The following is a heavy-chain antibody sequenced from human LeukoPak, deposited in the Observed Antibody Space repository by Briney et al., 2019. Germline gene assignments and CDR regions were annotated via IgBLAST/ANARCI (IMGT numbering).Heavy chain of an antibody. CDR2: IYYSGST. D-gene: IGHD3-16*02. CDR1: GGSISSYY. V-gene: IGHV4-59*01. Sequence: PSETLSLTCTVSGGSISSYYWSWIRQPPGKGLEWIGYIYYSGSTNYNPSLKSRVTISVDTSKNQFSLKLSSVTAADTAVYYCARGAYYDYVWGSYRLSPDAFDTWGQGTMVTVSS. CDR3: ARGAYYDYVWGSYRLSPDAFDT. J-gene: IGHJ3*02.